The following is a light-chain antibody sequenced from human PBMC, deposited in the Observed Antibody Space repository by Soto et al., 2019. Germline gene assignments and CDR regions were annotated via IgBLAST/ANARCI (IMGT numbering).Light chain of an antibody. Sequence: DIQMTQSPSTLSASVGDTVTITCGASQSVAGWLAWYQQKPGKAPTLLIYDASALPRGVPARLSGGGFGTEFTITITSMKTEDFETYYCHQVYTYTRTFGQGTKVDIK. CDR3: HQVYTYTRT. CDR1: QSVAGW. V-gene: IGKV1-5*01. J-gene: IGKJ1*01. CDR2: DAS.